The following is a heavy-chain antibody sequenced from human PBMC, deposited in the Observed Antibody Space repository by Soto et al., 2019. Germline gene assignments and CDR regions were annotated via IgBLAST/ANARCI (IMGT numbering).Heavy chain of an antibody. CDR2: ISSSSSTI. CDR3: ARDLSYDDYVASGE. CDR1: GFTFSSYS. D-gene: IGHD4-17*01. Sequence: EVQLVESGGGLVQPGGSLRLSCAASGFTFSSYSMNWVRQAPGKGLEWVSYISSSSSTIYYADSVKGRFTISRDNAKNSLYLQMNSLRAEDTAVYYCARDLSYDDYVASGEWGQGTLVTVSS. J-gene: IGHJ4*02. V-gene: IGHV3-48*01.